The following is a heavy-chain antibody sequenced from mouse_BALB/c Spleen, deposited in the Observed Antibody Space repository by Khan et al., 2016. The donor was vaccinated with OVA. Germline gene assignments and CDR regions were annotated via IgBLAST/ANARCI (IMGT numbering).Heavy chain of an antibody. Sequence: EVQFQESGPGLVKPSQSLSLTCTVTGYSITSDYAWNWIRQFPGNKLEWMGYINYSGTTSKKPSLKSRISITRDTSKNQFFLQLNSVTTEDTATYYCVRGRAYWGQGTLVTVSA. CDR1: GYSITSDYA. J-gene: IGHJ3*01. CDR2: INYSGTT. V-gene: IGHV3-2*02. CDR3: VRGRAY.